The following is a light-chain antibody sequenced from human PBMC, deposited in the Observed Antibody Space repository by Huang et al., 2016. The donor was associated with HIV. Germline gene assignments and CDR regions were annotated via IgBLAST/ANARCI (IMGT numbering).Light chain of an antibody. CDR3: QQYNNWPLT. V-gene: IGKV3-15*01. CDR2: GAS. J-gene: IGKJ4*01. Sequence: EIVMTQSPATLSVSAGERVTLSCRASQSVSSNLAWYQQKPGQAPRLLIYGASTRVTGIPARFSGSGSGTEFTLTISSLQSEDFAVYYCQQYNNWPLTFGGGTTVEIK. CDR1: QSVSSN.